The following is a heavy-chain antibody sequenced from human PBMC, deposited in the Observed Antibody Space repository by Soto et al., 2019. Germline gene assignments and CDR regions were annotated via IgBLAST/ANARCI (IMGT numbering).Heavy chain of an antibody. J-gene: IGHJ6*02. CDR2: IIPIFGTA. D-gene: IGHD1-1*01. CDR1: GGSFSSYD. V-gene: IGHV1-69*12. Sequence: QVQLVQSGAEVKKPRSSVKVSFKASGGSFSSYDISWVREAPGQGLEWMGGIIPIFGTANYAQKFQGRVTITADESTSTAYMELSSLRSEDTAVYYCASPTKPLYYYYGMDVWGQGTTVTVSS. CDR3: ASPTKPLYYYYGMDV.